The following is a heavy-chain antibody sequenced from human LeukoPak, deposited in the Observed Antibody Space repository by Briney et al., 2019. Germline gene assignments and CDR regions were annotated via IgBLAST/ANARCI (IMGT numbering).Heavy chain of an antibody. J-gene: IGHJ5*02. CDR3: ARLGWELLSWFDP. D-gene: IGHD1-26*01. Sequence: SETLPLTCTVSGGSISSYYWSWIRQPPGKGLEWIGYIYYSGSTNYNPSLKSRVTISVDTSKNQFSLKLSSVTAADTAVYYCARLGWELLSWFDPWGQATLVTISS. CDR1: GGSISSYY. CDR2: IYYSGST. V-gene: IGHV4-59*08.